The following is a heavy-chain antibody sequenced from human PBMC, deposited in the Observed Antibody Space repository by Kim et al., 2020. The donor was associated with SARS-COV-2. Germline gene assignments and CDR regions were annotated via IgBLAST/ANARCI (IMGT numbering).Heavy chain of an antibody. CDR2: ITSSGSVL. Sequence: GGSLRLSCEGSGVTLSFYDMNWVRQAPGKGLEWLSHITSSGSVLWEAASVKGRFTISRDNAKNSLYLQMTSLRAEDTAVYHCASEVLGGHCGYF. J-gene: IGHJ4*01. CDR3: ASEVLGGHCGYF. D-gene: IGHD3-16*01. CDR1: GVTLSFYD. V-gene: IGHV3-48*03.